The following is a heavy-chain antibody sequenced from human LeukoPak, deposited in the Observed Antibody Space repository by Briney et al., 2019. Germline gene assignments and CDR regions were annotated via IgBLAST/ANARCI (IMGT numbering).Heavy chain of an antibody. CDR3: ARQGRGGNRNFDY. V-gene: IGHV4-39*01. CDR2: IYYSGST. D-gene: IGHD1-14*01. J-gene: IGHJ4*02. CDR1: GGSISPYY. Sequence: SETLSLTCTVSGGSISPYYWGWIRQPLGKGLEWIGSIYYSGSTYYNPSLKSRVTISVDTSKNQFSLKLSSVTAADTAVYYCARQGRGGNRNFDYWGQGTLVTVSS.